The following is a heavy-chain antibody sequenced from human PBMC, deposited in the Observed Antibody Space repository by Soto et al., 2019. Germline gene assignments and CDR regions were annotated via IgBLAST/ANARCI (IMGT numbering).Heavy chain of an antibody. CDR2: IYYSGST. V-gene: IGHV4-39*01. D-gene: IGHD3-16*01. Sequence: QLQLQESGPGLVKPSETLSLTCTVSGGSISSSSYYWGWIRQPPGKGLEWIGSIYYSGSTYYNPSLKSRVTISVDTSKNQFSLKLSSVTAADTAVYYCARRSEIPFPGYDYVWGTKGYFDYWGQGTLVTVSS. J-gene: IGHJ4*02. CDR3: ARRSEIPFPGYDYVWGTKGYFDY. CDR1: GGSISSSSYY.